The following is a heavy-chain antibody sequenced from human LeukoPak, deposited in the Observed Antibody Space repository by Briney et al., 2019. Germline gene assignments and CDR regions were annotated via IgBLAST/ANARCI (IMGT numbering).Heavy chain of an antibody. CDR3: AKDVGSSWLTPYYFDY. D-gene: IGHD6-13*01. J-gene: IGHJ4*02. CDR2: IRYDGSNK. V-gene: IGHV3-30*02. Sequence: GGSLRLSCVVSGFTFSDYGMHWVRQAPGKGLEWVAFIRYDGSNKYYADSVKGRFTISRDNSKNTLYLQMNSLRAEDTAVYYCAKDVGSSWLTPYYFDYWGQGTLVTVSS. CDR1: GFTFSDYG.